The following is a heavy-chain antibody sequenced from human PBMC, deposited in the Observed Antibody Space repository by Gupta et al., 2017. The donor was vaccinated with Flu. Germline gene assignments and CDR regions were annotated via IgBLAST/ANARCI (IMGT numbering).Heavy chain of an antibody. D-gene: IGHD4-17*01. CDR2: IYASGST. V-gene: IGHV4-61*02. J-gene: IGHJ4*02. CDR1: GGSISSGSYY. Sequence: QVQLQESGPGLVKPSQTLSLTCTVSGGSISSGSYYWSWIRQPAGKGLEWIGRIYASGSTSYNPSLKSRVTISVDTSKNQFSLKRSSVTAADTAVYYCARDYYGDYFDYWGQGTLVTVSS. CDR3: ARDYYGDYFDY.